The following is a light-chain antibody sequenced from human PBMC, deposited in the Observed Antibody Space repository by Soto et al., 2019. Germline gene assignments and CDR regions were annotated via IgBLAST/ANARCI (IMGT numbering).Light chain of an antibody. V-gene: IGLV2-14*03. CDR3: VSYTSSTTYV. J-gene: IGLJ1*01. CDR1: SSDVGGSNF. CDR2: DVA. Sequence: QSALTQPASVSDSPGQSITISCTGNSSDVGGSNFVSWYQQHPGKPPKLIIYDVANRPSGVSNRCSGSKSGSTASLIISRLQTEDEADYYCVSYTSSTTYVFGTGTKVTVL.